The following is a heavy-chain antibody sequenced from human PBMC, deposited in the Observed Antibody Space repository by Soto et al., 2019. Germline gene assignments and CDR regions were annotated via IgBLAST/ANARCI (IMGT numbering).Heavy chain of an antibody. J-gene: IGHJ6*02. CDR3: ARYVVHSLITIFGGARYGMDV. D-gene: IGHD3-3*01. V-gene: IGHV1-8*01. CDR2: MNPNSGNT. Sequence: QVQLVQSGAEVKKPGASVKVSCKASGYTFTSYDINWVRQATGQGLEWMGWMNPNSGNTGYAQKFQGRVTMTRNTSISTAYMELSSLRSEDTAVYYCARYVVHSLITIFGGARYGMDVWGQGTTVTVSS. CDR1: GYTFTSYD.